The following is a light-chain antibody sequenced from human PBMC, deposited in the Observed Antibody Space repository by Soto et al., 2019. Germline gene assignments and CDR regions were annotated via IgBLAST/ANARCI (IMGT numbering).Light chain of an antibody. J-gene: IGKJ5*01. V-gene: IGKV3-20*01. Sequence: SPGTVSLSPGERATLSCRASQSVSSYLAWYQQKPGQAPRLLIYGASSRATGIADRFSGSGSGTDFTLTISRLEPEDFALYYCQQYGYSPITFGQGTRLEI. CDR2: GAS. CDR3: QQYGYSPIT. CDR1: QSVSSY.